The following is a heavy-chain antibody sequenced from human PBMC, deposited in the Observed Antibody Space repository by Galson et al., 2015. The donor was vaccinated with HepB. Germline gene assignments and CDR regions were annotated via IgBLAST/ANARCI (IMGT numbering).Heavy chain of an antibody. Sequence: SVKVSCKASGGTFSSYAISWVRQAPGQGLEWMGGIIPIFSTANYAQKFQGRVTITADESTSTAYMELSSLRSEDTAVYYCARGIAARRVYYYYMDVWGKGTTVTVSS. J-gene: IGHJ6*03. V-gene: IGHV1-69*13. CDR1: GGTFSSYA. CDR3: ARGIAARRVYYYYMDV. D-gene: IGHD6-6*01. CDR2: IIPIFSTA.